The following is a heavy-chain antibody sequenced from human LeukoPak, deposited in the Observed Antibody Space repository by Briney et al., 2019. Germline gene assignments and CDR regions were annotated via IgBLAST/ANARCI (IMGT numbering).Heavy chain of an antibody. CDR3: AGYAGGSSWSPFDY. V-gene: IGHV3-30*02. CDR2: RWYEGNKK. D-gene: IGHD6-13*01. Sequence: QSGGSLRLSCVPSGFPFRSYGMHGVPQAPAKGLEWVVFRWYEGNKKYYTASVKSRFTICRANSKNTLYLQMNSLRFEDTAVYYCAGYAGGSSWSPFDYWGQGTLVTVSS. CDR1: GFPFRSYG. J-gene: IGHJ4*02.